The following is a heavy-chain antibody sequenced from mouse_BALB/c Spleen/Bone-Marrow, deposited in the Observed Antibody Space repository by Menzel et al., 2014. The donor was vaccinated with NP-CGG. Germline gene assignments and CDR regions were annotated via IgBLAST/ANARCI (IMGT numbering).Heavy chain of an antibody. CDR1: GFTFSSYG. D-gene: IGHD2-3*01. J-gene: IGHJ3*01. CDR3: ARGVDDYSWFAY. CDR2: INRNGGTN. Sequence: EVQVVESGGGLVQPGGSLKLSCTASGFTFSSYGLSWVRQTPDKRLELVATINRNGGTNSYPDSVKGRFTISRDNAKNTLYLQMSSLKSEDTALYYCARGVDDYSWFAYWGQGTLVTVSA. V-gene: IGHV5-6-3*01.